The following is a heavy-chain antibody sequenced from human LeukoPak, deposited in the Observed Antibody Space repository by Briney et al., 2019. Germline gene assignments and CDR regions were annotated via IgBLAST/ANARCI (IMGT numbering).Heavy chain of an antibody. J-gene: IGHJ3*02. CDR2: IYQSGST. CDR1: GYSISSGYY. CDR3: ARRYSGSWANAFDI. Sequence: PSETLSLTCSVSGYSISSGYYWGWIRQPPGKGLEWIGSIYQSGSTSYNPSLKSRVTISVDTSKNQFSLKLSSVTAADTAVYYCARRYSGSWANAFDIWGQGTMVTVSS. D-gene: IGHD1-26*01. V-gene: IGHV4-38-2*02.